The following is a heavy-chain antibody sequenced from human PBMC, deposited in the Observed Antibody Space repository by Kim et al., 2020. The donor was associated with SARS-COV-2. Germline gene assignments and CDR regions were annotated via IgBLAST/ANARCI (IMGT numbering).Heavy chain of an antibody. Sequence: ASVKVSCKASGYTFTSYAMHWVRQAPGQRLEWMGWINAGNGNTKYSQKFQGRVTITRDTSASTAYMELSSLRSEDTAVYYCARDPQSSGYYYRFDAFDIWGQGTMVTVSS. CDR3: ARDPQSSGYYYRFDAFDI. V-gene: IGHV1-3*01. CDR2: INAGNGNT. D-gene: IGHD3-22*01. CDR1: GYTFTSYA. J-gene: IGHJ3*02.